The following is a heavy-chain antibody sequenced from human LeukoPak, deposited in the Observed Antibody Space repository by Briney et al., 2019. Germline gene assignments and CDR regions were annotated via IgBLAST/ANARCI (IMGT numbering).Heavy chain of an antibody. CDR2: MSPNSGNT. CDR3: ARDGDCSSTSCYTYFDY. Sequence: ASVKVSCKASGYTFTSYDINWVRQATGQGLEWMGWMSPNSGNTGYAQKFQGRVTMTRNTSISTAYMELSRLRSDDTAVYYCARDGDCSSTSCYTYFDYWGQGTLVTVSS. J-gene: IGHJ4*02. D-gene: IGHD2-2*02. V-gene: IGHV1-8*01. CDR1: GYTFTSYD.